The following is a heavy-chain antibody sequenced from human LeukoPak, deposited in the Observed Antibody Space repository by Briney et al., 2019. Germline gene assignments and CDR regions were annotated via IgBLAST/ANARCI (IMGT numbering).Heavy chain of an antibody. CDR3: ARYCSSTKCPFDF. CDR2: NHHSGHT. CDR1: RGSISSGIYF. D-gene: IGHD2-2*01. Sequence: PSETLSLTCTVSRGSISSGIYFWSWIRQHPGKGLEWMGYNHHSGHTYYNPSLRSRLTISMDTSKNQFSLSLSAVTDADTAMYYCARYCSSTKCPFDFWGQGTLVTVSS. V-gene: IGHV4-31*03. J-gene: IGHJ4*02.